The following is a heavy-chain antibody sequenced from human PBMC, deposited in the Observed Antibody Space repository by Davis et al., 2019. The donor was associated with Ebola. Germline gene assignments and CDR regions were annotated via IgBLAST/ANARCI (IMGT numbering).Heavy chain of an antibody. V-gene: IGHV4-59*04. D-gene: IGHD4/OR15-4a*01. CDR2: IYYSGST. J-gene: IGHJ4*02. CDR1: GGSISSYY. Sequence: MPSETLSLTCTVSGGSISSYYWSWIRQPPGKGLEWIGYIYYSGSTYYNPSLKSRVTISVDTSKNQFSLKLSSVTAADTAVYYCARHFNKMVLRLDYWGQGTLVTVSS. CDR3: ARHFNKMVLRLDY.